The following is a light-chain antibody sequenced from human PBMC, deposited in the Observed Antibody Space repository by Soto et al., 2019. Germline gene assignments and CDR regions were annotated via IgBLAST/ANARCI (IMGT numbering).Light chain of an antibody. J-gene: IGLJ2*01. CDR1: SSNIGRNT. Sequence: QSVLTQPPSASGTPGQRVTISCSGGSSNIGRNTVNWYQQLPGTAPKLLIHSNNQRPSGVPDRFSGSKSGTSASLAISGLQSEDEAVYYCAAWDDSLNGQEVFGGGTKLTVL. CDR2: SNN. CDR3: AAWDDSLNGQEV. V-gene: IGLV1-44*01.